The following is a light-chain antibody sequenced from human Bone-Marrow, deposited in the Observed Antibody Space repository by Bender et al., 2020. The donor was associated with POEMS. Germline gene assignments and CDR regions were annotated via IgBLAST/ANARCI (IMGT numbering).Light chain of an antibody. CDR3: SSKSMSATL. Sequence: QSALTQPASVSASPGQSITISCTGTTRDIGDNNYVCWYQQHPGKAPKLLIYDVSRRPSGVSGRFSGSKYGQTASLTISGLQPEDEADYYCSSKSMSATLFGGGTKLTVL. V-gene: IGLV2-14*03. CDR1: TRDIGDNNY. CDR2: DVS. J-gene: IGLJ2*01.